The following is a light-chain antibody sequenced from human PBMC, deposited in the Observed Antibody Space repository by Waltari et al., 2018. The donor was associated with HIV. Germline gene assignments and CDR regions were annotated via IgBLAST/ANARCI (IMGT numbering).Light chain of an antibody. Sequence: TVLTHSPATLSLPPGARATLPCRASQSVSSSYLAWYQQKPGQAPRLLIYGASSRATGIPDRFSGSGSGTDFTLTISRLEPEDFAVYYCQQYGSSPNTFGQGTKLEIK. CDR3: QQYGSSPNT. CDR1: QSVSSSY. CDR2: GAS. J-gene: IGKJ2*01. V-gene: IGKV3-20*01.